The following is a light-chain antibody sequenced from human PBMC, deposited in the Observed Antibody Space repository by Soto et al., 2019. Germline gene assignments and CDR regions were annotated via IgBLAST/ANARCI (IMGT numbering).Light chain of an antibody. CDR3: QQFDNLPLP. Sequence: DIQMTQSPSSLSASVGDRVTITCQASQDISYYLNWYQQKPGKAPKILIYDESVLEAGVPSRFSGGGSGTHFTLTISSLQAEDVAAYYCQQFDNLPLPFGGGTKVDIK. V-gene: IGKV1-33*01. CDR1: QDISYY. J-gene: IGKJ4*01. CDR2: DES.